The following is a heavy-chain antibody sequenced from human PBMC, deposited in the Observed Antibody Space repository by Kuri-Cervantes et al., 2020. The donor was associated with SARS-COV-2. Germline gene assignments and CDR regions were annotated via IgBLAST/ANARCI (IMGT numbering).Heavy chain of an antibody. CDR2: ISAYNGNT. V-gene: IGHV1-18*01. D-gene: IGHD3-22*01. J-gene: IGHJ4*02. CDR3: AKDYSGSGFYLGLDY. CDR1: GYTFTSYG. Sequence: ASVKVSCKASGYTFTSYGISWVRQAPGQGLEWMGWISAYNGNTNYAQKLQGRVTMTTDTSTSTAYMELSSLRSEDTAVYYCAKDYSGSGFYLGLDYWGQGILVTVSS.